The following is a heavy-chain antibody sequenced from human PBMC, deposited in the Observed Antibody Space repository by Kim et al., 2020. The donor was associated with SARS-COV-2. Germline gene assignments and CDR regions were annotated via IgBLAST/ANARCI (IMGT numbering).Heavy chain of an antibody. CDR3: TRAGSRDGYTAGY. J-gene: IGHJ4*02. CDR2: IRSKAYGGTT. D-gene: IGHD5-12*01. V-gene: IGHV3-49*04. CDR1: GFTFGDYA. Sequence: GGSLRLSCTASGFTFGDYAMSWVRQAPGKGLEWVGFIRSKAYGGTTEYAASVKGRFTISRDDSKSIAYLQMNSLKTEDTAVYYCTRAGSRDGYTAGYWGQGTLVTVSS.